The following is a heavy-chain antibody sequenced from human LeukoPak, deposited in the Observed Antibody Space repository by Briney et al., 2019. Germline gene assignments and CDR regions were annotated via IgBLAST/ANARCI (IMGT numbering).Heavy chain of an antibody. V-gene: IGHV3-48*03. CDR2: ISSSGSTI. J-gene: IGHJ4*02. Sequence: PGGSLRLSCAASGFTFSSYEMNWVRQAPGKGLEWVSYISSSGSTIYYADSVKGRFTISRDNAKNSLYLQMNSLRAGDTAVYYCARDSFRGSYSDYWGQGTLVTVSS. CDR3: ARDSFRGSYSDY. D-gene: IGHD1-26*01. CDR1: GFTFSSYE.